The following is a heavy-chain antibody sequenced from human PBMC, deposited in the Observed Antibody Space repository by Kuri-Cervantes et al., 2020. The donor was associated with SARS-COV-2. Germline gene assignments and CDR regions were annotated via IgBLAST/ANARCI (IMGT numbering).Heavy chain of an antibody. J-gene: IGHJ4*02. CDR3: AREEGGELGEAFDY. V-gene: IGHV3-21*01. CDR1: GFTSSGYS. Sequence: GGSLRLSCAASGFTSSGYSMNWIRQAPGKGLEWVALIDSSSYYIYHADSVKGRLTISRDNAKTSLYLQMNSLKPEDTAVYYCAREEGGELGEAFDYWGQGALVTVSS. D-gene: IGHD7-27*01. CDR2: IDSSSYYI.